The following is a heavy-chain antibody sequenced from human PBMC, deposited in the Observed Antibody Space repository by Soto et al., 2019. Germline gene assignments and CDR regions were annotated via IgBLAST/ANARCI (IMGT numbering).Heavy chain of an antibody. CDR1: GYSFTSYL. J-gene: IGHJ6*02. Sequence: PVESLKISCKGSGYSFTSYLISWVRQMPGKGLEWMGRIDPSDSYTNYSPSFQGHVTISADKSISTAYLQWSSLKASDTAMYYCARLYCSGGSCSYYYGMDVWGQGTTVTVSS. CDR3: ARLYCSGGSCSYYYGMDV. CDR2: IDPSDSYT. V-gene: IGHV5-10-1*01. D-gene: IGHD2-15*01.